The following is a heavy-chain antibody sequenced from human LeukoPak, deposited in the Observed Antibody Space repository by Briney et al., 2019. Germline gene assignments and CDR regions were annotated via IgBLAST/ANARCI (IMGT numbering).Heavy chain of an antibody. D-gene: IGHD3-16*02. Sequence: GGSLRLSCAASGFTFSSYWMSWVRQAPGKGLEWVANIKQDGSEKYYVDSVKGRFTISRDNAKNSLYLQMNSLRAEDTAVYYCAREHYDYVWGSYRRGYYFDYWGQGTLVTVSS. CDR2: IKQDGSEK. J-gene: IGHJ4*02. V-gene: IGHV3-7*01. CDR1: GFTFSSYW. CDR3: AREHYDYVWGSYRRGYYFDY.